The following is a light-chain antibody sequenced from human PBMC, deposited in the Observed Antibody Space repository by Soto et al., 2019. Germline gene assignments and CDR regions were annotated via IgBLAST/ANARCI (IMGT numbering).Light chain of an antibody. CDR2: AAS. CDR3: QTYNSALT. V-gene: IGKV1-27*01. J-gene: IGKJ4*01. Sequence: DIQMTQSPSSLSASVGDRVTITCRASQGISNYLAWYQQKPGKVPKLLIYAASTLQSGVPSRFSGSGSGTDFTLTISSLQPEDGATYYCQTYNSALTFGGVTKVELK. CDR1: QGISNY.